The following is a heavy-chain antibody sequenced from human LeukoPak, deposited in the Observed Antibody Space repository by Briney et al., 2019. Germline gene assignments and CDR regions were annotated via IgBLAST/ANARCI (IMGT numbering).Heavy chain of an antibody. J-gene: IGHJ5*02. V-gene: IGHV3-21*01. CDR3: ARDQVYGVSDPFDP. D-gene: IGHD2-8*01. Sequence: GGSLRLSCAASGFTFNYAWMSWVRQAPGKGLEWVSSISSSSSYIYYADSVKGRFTISRDNAKNSLYLQMNSLRAEDTAVYYCARDQVYGVSDPFDPWGQGTLVTVSS. CDR2: ISSSSSYI. CDR1: GFTFNYAW.